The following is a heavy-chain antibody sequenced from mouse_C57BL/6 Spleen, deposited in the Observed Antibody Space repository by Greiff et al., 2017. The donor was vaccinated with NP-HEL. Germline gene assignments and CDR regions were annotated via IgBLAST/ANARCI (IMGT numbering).Heavy chain of an antibody. CDR3: ARGSSPYYAMDY. D-gene: IGHD1-1*01. J-gene: IGHJ4*01. V-gene: IGHV8-12*01. CDR1: GFSLSTSGMG. Sequence: VKLMESGPGILQSSQTLSLTCSFSGFSLSTSGMGVSWIRQPSGKGLEWLAHIYWDDDKRYNPSLKSRLTISKDTSRNQVFLKITSVDTADTATYYCARGSSPYYAMDYWGQGTSVTVSS. CDR2: IYWDDDK.